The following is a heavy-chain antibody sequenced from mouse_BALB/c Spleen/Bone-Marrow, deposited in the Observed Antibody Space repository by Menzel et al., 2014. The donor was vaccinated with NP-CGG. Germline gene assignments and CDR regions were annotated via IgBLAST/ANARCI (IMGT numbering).Heavy chain of an antibody. J-gene: IGHJ2*01. Sequence: LQQSGSELVRPGASVKLSCKASGYIFANYWMHWVEQRHGQGLEWIGNISPRSGSTNYDEKFKSKATLTVDTSSATAYMHLNSLTSEDSAVYYCTRIFDYWGQGTILTVSS. V-gene: IGHV1S22*01. CDR2: ISPRSGST. CDR3: TRIFDY. CDR1: GYIFANYW.